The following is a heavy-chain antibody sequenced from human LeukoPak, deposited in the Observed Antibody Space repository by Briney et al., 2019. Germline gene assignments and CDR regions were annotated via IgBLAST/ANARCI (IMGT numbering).Heavy chain of an antibody. CDR3: AARAAGITIRMEYYYGMDV. D-gene: IGHD3-9*01. Sequence: SETLSLTCTVSGASVSNYDWSWIRQPPGKGLEWIGYVYYSGRTNYNPSLESRVTISVDTSKNQFSLKLSSVTAADTAVYYCAARAAGITIRMEYYYGMDVWGQGTTVTVSS. J-gene: IGHJ6*02. V-gene: IGHV4-59*08. CDR2: VYYSGRT. CDR1: GASVSNYD.